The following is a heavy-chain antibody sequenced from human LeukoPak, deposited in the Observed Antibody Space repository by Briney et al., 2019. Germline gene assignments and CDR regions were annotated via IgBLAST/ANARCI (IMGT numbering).Heavy chain of an antibody. CDR1: GLSFSTYD. Sequence: GGSLRLSCAASGLSFSTYDMTWVRQAPGKGLEWVSYIGSSTRTMYYAESLKGRFIISRDNAKNSLYLQMDSLRAEDTAIYYCASFLYGYRYGPFHHWGQGTLVTVSS. CDR2: IGSSTRTM. CDR3: ASFLYGYRYGPFHH. D-gene: IGHD5-18*01. V-gene: IGHV3-48*03. J-gene: IGHJ4*02.